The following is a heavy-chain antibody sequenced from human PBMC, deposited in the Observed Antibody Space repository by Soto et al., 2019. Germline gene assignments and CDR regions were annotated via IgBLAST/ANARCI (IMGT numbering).Heavy chain of an antibody. CDR2: IYYSGST. J-gene: IGHJ3*02. V-gene: IGHV4-59*08. Sequence: PSETLSLTCTVSGGSMSSYYWSWIRQPPGKGLEWIGYIYYSGSTNYNPSLKSRVTISVDTSKSQFSLKLSSVTAADTAVYYCARHSRGYCSGGSCYAFDIWGQGTMVTVSS. CDR3: ARHSRGYCSGGSCYAFDI. CDR1: GGSMSSYY. D-gene: IGHD2-15*01.